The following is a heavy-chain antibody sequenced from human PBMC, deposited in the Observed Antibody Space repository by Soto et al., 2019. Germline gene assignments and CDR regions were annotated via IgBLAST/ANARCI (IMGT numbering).Heavy chain of an antibody. D-gene: IGHD3-22*01. CDR1: AGPLSGYY. V-gene: IGHV4-34*01. CDR3: ARGRSIITMILVVSRDAFDI. J-gene: IGHJ3*02. Sequence: SATLPLSCTVYAGPLSGYYQRVLRLLLENGLEWIGEINHSGSTNYNPSLKSRVTLSVDTSKNQFSLKLSSVTAADTAVYYCARGRSIITMILVVSRDAFDIWGQGTMVT. CDR2: INHSGST.